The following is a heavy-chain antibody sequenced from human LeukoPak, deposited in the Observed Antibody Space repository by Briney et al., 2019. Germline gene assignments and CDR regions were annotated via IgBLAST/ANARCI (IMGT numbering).Heavy chain of an antibody. Sequence: ASVKVSCKASGYTFTSYGISWVRQAPGQGLEWMGWISAYNGNTNYAQKLQGRVTMTTDTSTSTAYMELRSLRSDDTAVYYCARDNWAPTRAYYYDGSGYQGSDWYFDLWGRGTLVTVSS. CDR3: ARDNWAPTRAYYYDGSGYQGSDWYFDL. D-gene: IGHD3-22*01. J-gene: IGHJ2*01. CDR2: ISAYNGNT. V-gene: IGHV1-18*01. CDR1: GYTFTSYG.